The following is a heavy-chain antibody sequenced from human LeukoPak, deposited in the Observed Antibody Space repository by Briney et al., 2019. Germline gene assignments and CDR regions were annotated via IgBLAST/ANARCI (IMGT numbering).Heavy chain of an antibody. V-gene: IGHV1-69*02. Sequence: SSXXXXWVRXXPXXXXXXXXXISPILAITNYAQRFQGRVTITADKSTSTAYMELSSLRSEDTAVYYCAVGIAVTGDYYYGMDVWGQGTTVTVSS. D-gene: IGHD6-19*01. CDR3: AVGIAVTGDYYYGMDV. CDR1: SSXX. J-gene: IGHJ6*02. CDR2: ISPILAIT.